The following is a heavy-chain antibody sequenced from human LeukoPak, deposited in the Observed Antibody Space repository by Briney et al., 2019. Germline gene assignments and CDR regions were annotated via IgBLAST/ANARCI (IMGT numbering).Heavy chain of an antibody. CDR2: IKEDGSEK. CDR3: ARDSPGFTIFGVVIPTP. D-gene: IGHD3-3*01. Sequence: GGSLRLSCAASGFTFSSFWMGWVRQAPGKGLEWVANIKEDGSEKYCVDSVKGRFTISRDNAKNSLYLQMNSLRADDTAVYYCARDSPGFTIFGVVIPTPWGQGTLVTVSS. J-gene: IGHJ5*02. CDR1: GFTFSSFW. V-gene: IGHV3-7*05.